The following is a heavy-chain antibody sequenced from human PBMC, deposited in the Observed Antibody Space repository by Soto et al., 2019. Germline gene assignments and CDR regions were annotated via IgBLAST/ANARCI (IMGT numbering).Heavy chain of an antibody. V-gene: IGHV4-61*01. J-gene: IGHJ6*02. Sequence: SETLSLTCTVSGGSVSSGSYYWSWIRQPPGKGLEWIGYIYYSGSTNYNPSLKSRVTISVDTSKNQFSLKLSSVTAADTAVYYCASQGLAARRDYGMDVWGQGTTVTVSS. CDR3: ASQGLAARRDYGMDV. D-gene: IGHD6-6*01. CDR2: IYYSGST. CDR1: GGSVSSGSYY.